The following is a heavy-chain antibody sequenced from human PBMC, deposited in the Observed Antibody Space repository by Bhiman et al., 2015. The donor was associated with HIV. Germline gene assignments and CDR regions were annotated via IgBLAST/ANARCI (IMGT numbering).Heavy chain of an antibody. J-gene: IGHJ4*02. D-gene: IGHD3-10*01. CDR3: ARDQGANSGSGSTYLDY. CDR2: ISYDGNKK. V-gene: IGHV3-30-3*01. Sequence: QVQLVESGGGVVQPGRSLRLSCAVSGFTFSSYAMHWVRQAPGKGLEWVAVISYDGNKKYIVDSVKGRFTISRDNSKNTLYLQMNSLSVEDSAVYYCARDQGANSGSGSTYLDYWGQGTLVIVSS. CDR1: GFTFSSYA.